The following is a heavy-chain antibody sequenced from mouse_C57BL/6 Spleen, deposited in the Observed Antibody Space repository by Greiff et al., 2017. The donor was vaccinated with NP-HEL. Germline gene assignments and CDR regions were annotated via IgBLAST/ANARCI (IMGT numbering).Heavy chain of an antibody. J-gene: IGHJ4*01. CDR2: IYPGGGYT. Sequence: QVQLKQSGAELVRPGTSVKMSCKASGYTFTNYWIGWAKQRPGHGLEWIGDIYPGGGYTNYNEKFKGKATLTADKSSRTAYMQFSSLTSEDSAIYYCPRSGNYEGRDYWVKEPQSPSPQ. V-gene: IGHV1-63*01. CDR3: PRSGNYEGRDY. CDR1: GYTFTNYW. D-gene: IGHD2-1*01.